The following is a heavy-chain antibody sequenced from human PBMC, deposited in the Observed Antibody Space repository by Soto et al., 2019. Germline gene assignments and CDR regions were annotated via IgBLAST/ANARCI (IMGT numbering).Heavy chain of an antibody. D-gene: IGHD2-21*02. CDR2: FFIGGNT. CDR1: GGSTSSSTYY. Sequence: SETMSLTCTVSGGSTSSSTYYWGWMRQPPGKGLEWIASFFIGGNTYYNPSLKSRVTISVDTSKNQFSLKLNSVTAADTAVYYCARDLWGYCGTDCYPLDVWGQGTTVTVS. V-gene: IGHV4-39*07. CDR3: ARDLWGYCGTDCYPLDV. J-gene: IGHJ6*02.